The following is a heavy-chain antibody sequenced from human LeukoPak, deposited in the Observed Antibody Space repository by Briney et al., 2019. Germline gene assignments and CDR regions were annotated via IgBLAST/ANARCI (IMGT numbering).Heavy chain of an antibody. CDR3: ARDQEAFDD. CDR1: GYSFTSNY. J-gene: IGHJ4*02. V-gene: IGHV1-46*01. CDR2: IYPRDGST. Sequence: ASVRVSCKASGYSFTSNYIHSLRQAPGQGLEWMGMIYPRDGSTSYAQEFQGRVTVTRDTSTSTVHMELSGLRSEDTAVYYCARDQEAFDDWGQGTLVTVSS.